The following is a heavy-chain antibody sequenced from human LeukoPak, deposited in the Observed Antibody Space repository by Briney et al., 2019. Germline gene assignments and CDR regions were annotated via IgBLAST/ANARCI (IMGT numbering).Heavy chain of an antibody. V-gene: IGHV3-30-3*01. D-gene: IGHD5-18*01. CDR3: GRDVHTALSTGGGDY. J-gene: IGHJ4*02. Sequence: PGGSLRLSCAASGFTFGSYAMHWVRQAPGRGLEWVAGISYDGTNKYYADSVKGRFTISRDNGKNSVYLQMNSLRAEDTAVYYCGRDVHTALSTGGGDYWGQGTLVTVSS. CDR2: ISYDGTNK. CDR1: GFTFGSYA.